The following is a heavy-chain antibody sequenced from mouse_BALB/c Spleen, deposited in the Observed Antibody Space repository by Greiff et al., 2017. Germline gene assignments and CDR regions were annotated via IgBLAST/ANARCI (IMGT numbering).Heavy chain of an antibody. CDR1: GFTFSSYA. D-gene: IGHD1-1*01. J-gene: IGHJ2*01. CDR2: ISSGGST. V-gene: IGHV5-6-5*01. CDR3: ARGGYYGSIPYYFDY. Sequence: EVQGVESGGGLVKPGGSLKLSCAASGFTFSSYAMSWVRQTPEKRLEWVASISSGGSTYYPDSVKGRFTISRDNARNILYLQMSSLRSEDTAMYYCARGGYYGSIPYYFDYWGQGTTLTVSS.